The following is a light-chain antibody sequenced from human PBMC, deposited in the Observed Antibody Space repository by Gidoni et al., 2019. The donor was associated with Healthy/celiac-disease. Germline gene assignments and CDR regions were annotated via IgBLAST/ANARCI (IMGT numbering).Light chain of an antibody. CDR1: QSVSSSY. J-gene: IGKJ1*01. V-gene: IGKV3-20*01. CDR3: QQYGSSSTCT. CDR2: GAS. Sequence: EIVLTQSPGTLSLSPGERATLSCRASQSVSSSYLAWYRQKPGQAHRLLIYGASSRSTGIPDRFSVSGSGTDFTLTISRLEPEDFAVYYCQQYGSSSTCTFGQGTKVEIK.